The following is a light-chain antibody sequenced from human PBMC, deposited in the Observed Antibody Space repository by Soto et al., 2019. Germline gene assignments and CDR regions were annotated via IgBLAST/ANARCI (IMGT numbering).Light chain of an antibody. Sequence: QSVLTQPPSASGTPGQRVTISCSGSSSNIGSNYVYWYQQLPGTAPKLLIYRNNQRPSGVPDRFSGSKSGTSASLAISGLRSEDAADYYCAAWDSSLSGPSVFGTGTKVTVL. CDR3: AAWDSSLSGPSV. CDR1: SSNIGSNY. V-gene: IGLV1-47*01. J-gene: IGLJ1*01. CDR2: RNN.